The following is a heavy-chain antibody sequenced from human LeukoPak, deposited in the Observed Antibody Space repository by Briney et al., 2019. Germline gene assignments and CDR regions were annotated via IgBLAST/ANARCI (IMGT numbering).Heavy chain of an antibody. CDR2: IYSDGNT. CDR1: GFTVSNNR. J-gene: IGHJ5*02. Sequence: PGGSLRLSCAASGFTVSNNRLSWVRQAPGMGLEWVSTIYSDGNTYYPDSVKGRFTISRDGSKNTLYLQMNSLRAEDTAVYYCAKAMVWGTTGTKNWFDPWGQGTLVTVSS. V-gene: IGHV3-53*01. D-gene: IGHD1-1*01. CDR3: AKAMVWGTTGTKNWFDP.